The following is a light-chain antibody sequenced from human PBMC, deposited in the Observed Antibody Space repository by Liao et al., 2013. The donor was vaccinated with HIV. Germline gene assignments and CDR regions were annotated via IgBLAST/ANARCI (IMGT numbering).Light chain of an antibody. CDR3: QVWDTSSDHVV. V-gene: IGLV3-1*01. CDR1: KLGDEY. CDR2: QDT. J-gene: IGLJ2*01. Sequence: SYELTQPPSVSVSPGQTASITCSGDKLGDEYASWYQQKPGQSPVLVIYQDTRRPSGIPERFSGSNSGNTATLTITRVEAGDEADYYCQVWDTSSDHVVFGGGTKLTVL.